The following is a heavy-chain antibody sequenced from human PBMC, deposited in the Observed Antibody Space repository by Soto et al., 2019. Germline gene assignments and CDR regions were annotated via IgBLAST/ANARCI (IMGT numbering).Heavy chain of an antibody. V-gene: IGHV1-69*01. Sequence: QVQLVQSGAEVKKPGSSVKVSCKASGGTFSSYAISWVRQAPGQGLEWMGGIIPIFGTANYAQKFQGRVTITADESTSTAYMELSSLRSEDTAVSYCATVVAGIFGAYYFDYWGQGTLVTVSS. J-gene: IGHJ4*02. CDR2: IIPIFGTA. D-gene: IGHD6-19*01. CDR1: GGTFSSYA. CDR3: ATVVAGIFGAYYFDY.